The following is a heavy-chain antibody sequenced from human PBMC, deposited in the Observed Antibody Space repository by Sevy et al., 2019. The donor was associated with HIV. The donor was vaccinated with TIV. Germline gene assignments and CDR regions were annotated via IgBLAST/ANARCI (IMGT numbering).Heavy chain of an antibody. CDR2: ISKDGRTK. V-gene: IGHV3-30*18. D-gene: IGHD2-8*02. J-gene: IGHJ6*02. Sequence: GGSLRLSCAASGFTFNSYAMHWVRQAPGKGLEWVAVISKDGRTKYYAESVKGRFTISRDNSKNTLNLQMNSLRAEDTAVFYCAKDRCTGDVCVNYYYALDIWGQGTTVTVSS. CDR3: AKDRCTGDVCVNYYYALDI. CDR1: GFTFNSYA.